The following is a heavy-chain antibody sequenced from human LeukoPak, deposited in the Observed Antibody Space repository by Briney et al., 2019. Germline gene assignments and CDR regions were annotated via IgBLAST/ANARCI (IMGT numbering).Heavy chain of an antibody. J-gene: IGHJ6*02. CDR3: ARQQEPAYSSGWSHYYGMDV. Sequence: GGSLRPSCAASGFTFSSYDMHWVRQATGKGLEWVSAIGTAGDTYYPGSVKGRFTISREYAKNSLYLQMNSLRAGDTAVYYCARQQEPAYSSGWSHYYGMDVWGQGTTVTVSS. CDR2: IGTAGDT. V-gene: IGHV3-13*01. CDR1: GFTFSSYD. D-gene: IGHD6-19*01.